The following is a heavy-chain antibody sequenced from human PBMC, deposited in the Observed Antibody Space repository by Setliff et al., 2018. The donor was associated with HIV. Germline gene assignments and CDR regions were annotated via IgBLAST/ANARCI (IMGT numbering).Heavy chain of an antibody. Sequence: SETLSLTCTVSGASISNYYWSWIRQPPGKGLEWLGYVYYIGSTSYNPSLKSRLTISVDTSKNHFSLRLSSVTAADTAVYYCARADYDTGTYYFDFWG. J-gene: IGHJ2*01. CDR1: GASISNYY. D-gene: IGHD3-22*01. CDR2: VYYIGST. CDR3: ARADYDTGTYYFDF. V-gene: IGHV4-59*01.